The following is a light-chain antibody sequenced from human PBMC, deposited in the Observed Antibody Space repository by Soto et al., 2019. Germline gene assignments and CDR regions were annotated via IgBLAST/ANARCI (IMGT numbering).Light chain of an antibody. CDR1: SSNIGAGSD. CDR2: ANN. J-gene: IGLJ1*01. V-gene: IGLV1-40*01. Sequence: QSLLTQPPSVSGAPGQRVTVSCTGSSSNIGAGSDVHWYQQLPGTAPKLLIFANNNRPSGVPDRFSASKPGTSASLAITGLQADDEADYYCQSYDNSLSAYVFGTGTKVTVL. CDR3: QSYDNSLSAYV.